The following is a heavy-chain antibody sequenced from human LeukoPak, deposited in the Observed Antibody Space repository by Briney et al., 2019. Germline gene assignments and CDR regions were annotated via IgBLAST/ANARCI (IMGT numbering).Heavy chain of an antibody. D-gene: IGHD3-9*01. V-gene: IGHV3-23*01. CDR2: ISGSGGST. CDR3: AKGARYFDWLPPDY. CDR1: GFTFSSYA. Sequence: GGSLRLSFAASGFTFSSYAMSWVRQAPGKGLEWVSAISGSGGSTYYADSVKGRFTISRDNSKNTLYLQMNSLRAEDTAVYYCAKGARYFDWLPPDYWGQGTLVTVSS. J-gene: IGHJ4*02.